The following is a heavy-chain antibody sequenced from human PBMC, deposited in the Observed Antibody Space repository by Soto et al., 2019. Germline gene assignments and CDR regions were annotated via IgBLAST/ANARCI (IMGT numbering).Heavy chain of an antibody. CDR2: IYWDDDK. J-gene: IGHJ4*02. CDR1: GFSLSSTRMA. D-gene: IGHD6-19*01. CDR3: AHIVVAGLGYYFDY. Sequence: QLTLKESGPTLVKPTQTLTLTCTFSGFSLSSTRMAVGWIRQPPGKALEWLALIYWDDDKRHSPFLKSRLTSTKDTSKNPVVLTMSNLDPVDTARYYCAHIVVAGLGYYFDYWGQGTLVTVSS. V-gene: IGHV2-5*02.